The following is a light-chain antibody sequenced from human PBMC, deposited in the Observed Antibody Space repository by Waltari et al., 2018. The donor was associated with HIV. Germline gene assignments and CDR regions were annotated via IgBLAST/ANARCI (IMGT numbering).Light chain of an antibody. CDR3: QVWDSSSDHYV. V-gene: IGLV3-21*04. CDR2: YDS. J-gene: IGLJ1*01. CDR1: NMGSKS. Sequence: SYVLTQPPSVSVAPGKTARITRGGNNMGSKSVHWYQQKPGQAPVLVIYYDSDRPSGIPERFSGSNSGNTATLTISRVEAGDEADYYCQVWDSSSDHYVFGTGTKVTVL.